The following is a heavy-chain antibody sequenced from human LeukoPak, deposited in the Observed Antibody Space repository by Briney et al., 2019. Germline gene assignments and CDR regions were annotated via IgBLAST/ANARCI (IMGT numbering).Heavy chain of an antibody. J-gene: IGHJ4*02. CDR1: GYTFTSYA. D-gene: IGHD3-22*01. CDR2: INAGNGNT. Sequence: ASVKVSCKASGYTFTSYAMHWVRQAPGQRLEWMGWINAGNGNTKYSQKFQGRVTITRDTSASTAYVELSSLRSEDTAVYYCARMRRYYDSSGYYYLVFDYWGQGTLVTVSS. CDR3: ARMRRYYDSSGYYYLVFDY. V-gene: IGHV1-3*01.